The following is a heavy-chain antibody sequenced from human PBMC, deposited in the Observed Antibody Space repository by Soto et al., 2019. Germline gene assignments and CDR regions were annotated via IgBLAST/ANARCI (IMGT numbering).Heavy chain of an antibody. CDR2: ISGSGVGT. CDR1: GFTFGRYA. V-gene: IGHV3-23*01. D-gene: IGHD2-2*01. Sequence: RGSLRLSCAAPGFTFGRYAISRVRQAPGKGLEWVSTISGSGVGTYYAESVEGRFTISRDNSKNTLYLQMNSLRAEDTAVYYCAKADCSSTSCALGYWGQGTLVTVSS. J-gene: IGHJ4*02. CDR3: AKADCSSTSCALGY.